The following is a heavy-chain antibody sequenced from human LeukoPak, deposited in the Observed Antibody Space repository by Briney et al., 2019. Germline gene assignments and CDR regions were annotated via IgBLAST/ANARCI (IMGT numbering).Heavy chain of an antibody. Sequence: PGGSLRLSCAASGFTFRSYAMNWVRQAPGKGLEWVSGISGGDDGSTDYAESVKGRFTISRDNSKNTLYLQMNSLRAEDTAVYYCGKEVVRFYSDYYFDYGGQGTLVTVSS. CDR1: GFTFRSYA. D-gene: IGHD3-22*01. CDR2: ISGGDDGST. V-gene: IGHV3-23*01. J-gene: IGHJ4*02. CDR3: GKEVVRFYSDYYFDY.